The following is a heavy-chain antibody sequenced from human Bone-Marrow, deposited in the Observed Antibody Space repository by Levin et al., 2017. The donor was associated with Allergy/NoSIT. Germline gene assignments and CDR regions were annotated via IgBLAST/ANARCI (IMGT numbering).Heavy chain of an antibody. V-gene: IGHV1-18*01. J-gene: IGHJ3*02. Sequence: GESLKISCKTSGYAFTGYGISWVRQAPGQGLEWMALISTYKPNTKFAQKFAVRVTVTTDTFTTTAYMELTNLRPDDKAVYVCVSDSNYPNDHAGFDIWGHGTMVSVAS. CDR2: ISTYKPNT. CDR3: VSDSNYPNDHAGFDI. CDR1: GYAFTGYG. D-gene: IGHD5-24*01.